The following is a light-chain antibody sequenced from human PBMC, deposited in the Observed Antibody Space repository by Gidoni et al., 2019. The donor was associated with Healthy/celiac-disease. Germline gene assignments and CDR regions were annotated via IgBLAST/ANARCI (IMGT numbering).Light chain of an antibody. J-gene: IGKJ3*01. V-gene: IGKV1-17*01. Sequence: DIQMTQSPSSLYASVGDRVTITCRASQGIGNDLGWYQQKPGKAPKRLIYAASSLQVGVPSRFSGSGSETEFTLTISSLQPEDFATYYCLQHNNYPFTFGPGTRVDIK. CDR1: QGIGND. CDR3: LQHNNYPFT. CDR2: AAS.